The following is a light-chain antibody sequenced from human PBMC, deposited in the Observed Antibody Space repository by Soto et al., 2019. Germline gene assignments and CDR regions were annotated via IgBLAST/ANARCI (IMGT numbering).Light chain of an antibody. Sequence: EFVLTQSPCTLSFSAWERSTLSCRASQSVSSNLAWYQQKPGQAPRLLIYGASNRATGIPDRFSGSGSGTDFTLTISRLEPEDFAVYYCQQYGSSGTFGQGTKVDIK. J-gene: IGKJ1*01. CDR2: GAS. V-gene: IGKV3-20*01. CDR3: QQYGSSGT. CDR1: QSVSSN.